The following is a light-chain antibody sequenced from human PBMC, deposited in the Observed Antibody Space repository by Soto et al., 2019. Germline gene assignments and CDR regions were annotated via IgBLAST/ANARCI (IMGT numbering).Light chain of an antibody. CDR3: LQYHNLWA. J-gene: IGKJ4*02. V-gene: IGKV3-15*01. CDR1: QNIYSN. CDR2: RAS. Sequence: IVMTQSPATLFVSPGESATLSCRASQNIYSNIAWYQQRPGQAPRLLIYRASTRAPGVPARFSGSGSGTDFTLTISSLQSEDFAVYSCLQYHNLWAFGRGTQVEIK.